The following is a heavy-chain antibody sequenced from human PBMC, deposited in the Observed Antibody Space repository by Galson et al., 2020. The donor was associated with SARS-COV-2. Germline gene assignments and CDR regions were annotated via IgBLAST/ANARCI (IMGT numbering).Heavy chain of an antibody. V-gene: IGHV3-33*06. D-gene: IGHD3-22*01. CDR1: GFTFSSYG. J-gene: IGHJ6*02. CDR3: AKDVSWGYDSSGYYYNYYYGMDV. CDR2: IWYDGSNK. Sequence: QLGESLKISCAASGFTFSSYGMHWVRQAPGKGLEWVAVIWYDGSNKYYADSVKGRFTISRDNSKNTLYLQMNSLRAEDTAVYYCAKDVSWGYDSSGYYYNYYYGMDVWGQGTTVTVSS.